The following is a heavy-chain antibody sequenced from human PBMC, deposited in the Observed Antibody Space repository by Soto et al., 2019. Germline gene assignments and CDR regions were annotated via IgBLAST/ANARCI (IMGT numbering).Heavy chain of an antibody. Sequence: QVQLVQSGAEVKKPGASVKVSCKASGYTFTGYYMHWVRQAPGQGLEWMGWINPNSGGTNYAQKLQGRVTMTRDTSISTAYMELSRLRSDDTAVYYCAREWYSSGWSLYYYYYGMDVWGQGTTVTVSS. CDR1: GYTFTGYY. D-gene: IGHD6-19*01. J-gene: IGHJ6*02. V-gene: IGHV1-2*02. CDR2: INPNSGGT. CDR3: AREWYSSGWSLYYYYYGMDV.